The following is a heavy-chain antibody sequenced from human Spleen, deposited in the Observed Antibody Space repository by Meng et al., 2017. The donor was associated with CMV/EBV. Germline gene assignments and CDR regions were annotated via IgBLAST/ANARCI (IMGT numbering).Heavy chain of an antibody. Sequence: SGCSVSSGSSYWSWLRQPPGKGLEWIGYVYDSGRTNYNPSLKSRVTISVGTSKNQFSLKLSSVTAADTAVYYCARWQQLARGWFDPWGQGTLVTVSS. CDR1: GCSVSSGSSY. V-gene: IGHV4-61*01. J-gene: IGHJ5*02. CDR2: VYDSGRT. CDR3: ARWQQLARGWFDP. D-gene: IGHD6-13*01.